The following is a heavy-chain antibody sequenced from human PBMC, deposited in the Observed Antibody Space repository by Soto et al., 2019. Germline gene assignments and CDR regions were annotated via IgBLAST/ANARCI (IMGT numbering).Heavy chain of an antibody. CDR3: GLAPRGTGDHDY. V-gene: IGHV3-23*01. CDR1: GFTFSSYA. D-gene: IGHD7-27*01. Sequence: VQVWESGGGLVQPGGSLRLSCAGSGFTFSSYAMSWVRQAPGKGLEWVSSISGSGGNTYYADSVKGRFTISRDNSKNTLYMQMNSLRAEDTAVYYCGLAPRGTGDHDYWGQGTLVTVSS. J-gene: IGHJ4*02. CDR2: ISGSGGNT.